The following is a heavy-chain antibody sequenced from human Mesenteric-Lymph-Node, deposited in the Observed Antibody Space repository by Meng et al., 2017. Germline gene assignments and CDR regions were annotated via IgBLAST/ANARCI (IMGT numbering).Heavy chain of an antibody. V-gene: IGHV1-8*02. CDR1: GYTFTSYD. J-gene: IGHJ5*02. D-gene: IGHD3-9*01. CDR2: MNPNSGNT. Sequence: ASVKVSCKASGYTFTSYDINWVRQATGQGLEWMGWMNPNSGNTGYAQKFQGRVTMTRDTSISTAYMELSRLRSDDTAVYYCARDHELRYFDWLLSDWFDPWGQGTLVTVSS. CDR3: ARDHELRYFDWLLSDWFDP.